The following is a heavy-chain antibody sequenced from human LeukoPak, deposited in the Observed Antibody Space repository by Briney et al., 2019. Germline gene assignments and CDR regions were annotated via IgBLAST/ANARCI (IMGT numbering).Heavy chain of an antibody. D-gene: IGHD2-2*01. V-gene: IGHV4-39*07. CDR3: ARAGCSSTSCYCDY. Sequence: SETLSLTCTVSGGSISSSSYYWGWIRQPPGKGLEWIGSIYYSGSTYYNPSLKGRVTISVDTSKNQFSLKLSSVTAADTAVYYCARAGCSSTSCYCDYWGQGTLVTVSS. CDR1: GGSISSSSYY. CDR2: IYYSGST. J-gene: IGHJ4*02.